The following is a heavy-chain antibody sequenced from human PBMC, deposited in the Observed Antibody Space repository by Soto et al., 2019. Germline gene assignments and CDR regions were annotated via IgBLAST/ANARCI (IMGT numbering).Heavy chain of an antibody. J-gene: IGHJ3*01. CDR3: ARDFTYYYGSGSSYQDVFDV. D-gene: IGHD3-10*01. CDR2: IIPIFGTA. Sequence: GASVKVSCKASGGTFSSYAISWVRQAPGQGLEWMGGIIPIFGTANYAQKFQGRVTITADESTSTAYMELSSLRSEDTAVYYCARDFTYYYGSGSSYQDVFDVWGQGTMVTVSS. V-gene: IGHV1-69*13. CDR1: GGTFSSYA.